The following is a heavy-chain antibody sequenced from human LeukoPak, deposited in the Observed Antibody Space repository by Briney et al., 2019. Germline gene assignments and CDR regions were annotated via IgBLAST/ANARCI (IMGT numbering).Heavy chain of an antibody. V-gene: IGHV4-34*01. CDR3: ARKGRQKRAAAGKVFYFDY. Sequence: SETLSLTCAVYGGSFSGYYWSWIRQPPGKGLEWIGEINHSGSTNYNLSLKSRVTISVDTSKNQFSLKLSSVTAADTAVYYCARKGRQKRAAAGKVFYFDYWGQGTLVTVSS. CDR2: INHSGST. CDR1: GGSFSGYY. J-gene: IGHJ4*02. D-gene: IGHD6-13*01.